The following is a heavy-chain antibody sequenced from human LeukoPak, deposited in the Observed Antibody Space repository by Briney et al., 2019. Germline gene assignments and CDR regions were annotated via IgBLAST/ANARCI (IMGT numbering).Heavy chain of an antibody. D-gene: IGHD5-24*01. CDR1: GGSISSSNW. CDR2: IYHSGST. V-gene: IGHV4-4*02. Sequence: SETLSLTCAVSGGSISSSNWWSWVRPPPGKGLEWIGEIYHSGSTNYNPSLKSRVTISVDKSKNQFSLKLSSVTAADTAVYYCARDRIDGYKGFDYWGQGTLVTVSS. J-gene: IGHJ4*02. CDR3: ARDRIDGYKGFDY.